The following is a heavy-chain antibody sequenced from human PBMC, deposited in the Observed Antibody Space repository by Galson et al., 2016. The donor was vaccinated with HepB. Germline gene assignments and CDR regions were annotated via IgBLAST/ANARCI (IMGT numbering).Heavy chain of an antibody. CDR3: ARGGNEYPYYFDY. D-gene: IGHD2-2*01. CDR1: GFNLSDYY. V-gene: IGHV3-11*01. CDR2: INSRGDTI. J-gene: IGHJ4*02. Sequence: LRLSCAASGFNLSDYYMSWIRQAPGKGLEWLSYINSRGDTIFYADSVKGRFTISRDNAKSSLYLQMDSLRAEDTAVYYCARGGNEYPYYFDYWGQGALVTVSS.